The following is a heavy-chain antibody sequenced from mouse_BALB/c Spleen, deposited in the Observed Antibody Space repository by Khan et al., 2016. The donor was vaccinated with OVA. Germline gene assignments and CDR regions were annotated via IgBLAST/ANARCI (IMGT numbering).Heavy chain of an antibody. CDR1: GYSITSDYA. CDR2: ISYSGNT. Sequence: EVQLQESGPGLVKPSQSLSLTCTVTGYSITSDYAWNWIWQFPGNNLEWMGYISYSGNTKYNPSLKSRISITRDTSKNQFFLQLNSVTIEDTATYYCARIKGGDFDYWGQGTTLTVSS. J-gene: IGHJ2*01. V-gene: IGHV3-2*02. CDR3: ARIKGGDFDY.